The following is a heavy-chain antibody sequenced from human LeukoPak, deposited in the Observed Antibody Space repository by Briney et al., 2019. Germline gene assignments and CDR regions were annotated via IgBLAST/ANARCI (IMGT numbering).Heavy chain of an antibody. D-gene: IGHD4-17*01. Sequence: GGSLRLSCAASGFTFSSYAMSWVRQAPGKGLEWVSAISGSGGSTYYADSVKGRFTISRDNSKNTLYPRMNSLRAEDTAVYYCAKDRVTVTTGGWGQGTLVTVSS. V-gene: IGHV3-23*01. CDR1: GFTFSSYA. CDR3: AKDRVTVTTGG. CDR2: ISGSGGST. J-gene: IGHJ4*02.